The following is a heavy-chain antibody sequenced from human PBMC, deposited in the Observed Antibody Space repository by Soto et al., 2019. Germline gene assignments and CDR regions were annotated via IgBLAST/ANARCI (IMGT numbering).Heavy chain of an antibody. V-gene: IGHV1-46*03. J-gene: IGHJ4*02. CDR2: INPSNST. Sequence: DSVKVSCKASGYTFTSYYMHWVRQAPGQGLEWMGIINPSNSTTYAQKFQGRVTMTRDTSTSTVYMELSSLRSEDTAVYYCARGYCSGGSCYSIDYWRQANLVNVS. CDR3: ARGYCSGGSCYSIDY. CDR1: GYTFTSYY. D-gene: IGHD2-15*01.